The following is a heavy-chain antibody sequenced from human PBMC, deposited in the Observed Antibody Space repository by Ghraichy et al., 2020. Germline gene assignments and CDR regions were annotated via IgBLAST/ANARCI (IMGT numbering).Heavy chain of an antibody. V-gene: IGHV2-70*04. Sequence: SGPTLVKPTQTLTLTCTFSGFSLSTSGMRVSWIRQPPGKALEWLARIDWDDDKFYSTSLKTRLTISKDTSKNQVVLTMTNMDPVDTATYYCARIMARGDDNYGMDVWGQGTTVTVSS. CDR3: ARIMARGDDNYGMDV. J-gene: IGHJ6*02. D-gene: IGHD2-21*02. CDR2: IDWDDDK. CDR1: GFSLSTSGMR.